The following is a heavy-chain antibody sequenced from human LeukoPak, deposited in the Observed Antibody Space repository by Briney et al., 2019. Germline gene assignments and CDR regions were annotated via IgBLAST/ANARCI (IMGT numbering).Heavy chain of an antibody. V-gene: IGHV4-31*03. Sequence: SETLSLTCTVSGGSISSGGYSWSWIRQHPGKGLEWIGYIYYSGSTYYNPSLKSRVTISVGTSKNQFSLKLSSVTAADTAVYYCARRSSTSYGMDVWGQGTTVTVSS. D-gene: IGHD2-2*01. J-gene: IGHJ6*02. CDR2: IYYSGST. CDR3: ARRSSTSYGMDV. CDR1: GGSISSGGYS.